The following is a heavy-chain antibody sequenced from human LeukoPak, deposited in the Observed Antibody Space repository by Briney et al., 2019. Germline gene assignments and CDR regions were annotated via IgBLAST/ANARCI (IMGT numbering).Heavy chain of an antibody. D-gene: IGHD2-2*01. Sequence: GGSLRLSCAASGFTFSSYSMNWVRQAPGKGLEWVSSISSSSSYIYYADLVKGRFTISRDNAKNSLYLQMNSLRAEDTAVYYCARGIYCSSTSCPFDYWGQGTLVTVSS. CDR1: GFTFSSYS. J-gene: IGHJ4*02. CDR3: ARGIYCSSTSCPFDY. V-gene: IGHV3-21*01. CDR2: ISSSSSYI.